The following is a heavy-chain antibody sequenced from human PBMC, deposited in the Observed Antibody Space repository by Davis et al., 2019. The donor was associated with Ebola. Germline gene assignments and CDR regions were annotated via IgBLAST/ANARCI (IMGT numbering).Heavy chain of an antibody. CDR1: GFTFSSYG. CDR2: ISYDGSNK. CDR3: ASPRPVGGYCSGGSCSYYYYYGMDV. J-gene: IGHJ6*02. Sequence: GGSLRLSCAASGFTFSSYGMHWVRQAPGKGLEWVAVISYDGSNKYYADSVKGRFTISRDNSKNTLYLQMNSLRAEDTAVYYCASPRPVGGYCSGGSCSYYYYYGMDVWGQGTTVTVSS. D-gene: IGHD2-15*01. V-gene: IGHV3-30*03.